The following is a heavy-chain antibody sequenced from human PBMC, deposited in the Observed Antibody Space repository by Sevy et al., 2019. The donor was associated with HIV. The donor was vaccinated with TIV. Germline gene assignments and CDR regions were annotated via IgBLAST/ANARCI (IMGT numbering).Heavy chain of an antibody. Sequence: GGCLRLSCSGSGFSFSNSAMNCVRQTPGKGLKYVSAISSDGVSTYYTDSVRGRFTISRDNSKNTLYLQMSSLRVEDAVVYCCVKDPDYEFCRGDYGMDVWGQGTAVTVSS. CDR2: ISSDGVST. J-gene: IGHJ6*02. D-gene: IGHD3-3*01. CDR1: GFSFSNSA. V-gene: IGHV3-64D*06. CDR3: VKDPDYEFCRGDYGMDV.